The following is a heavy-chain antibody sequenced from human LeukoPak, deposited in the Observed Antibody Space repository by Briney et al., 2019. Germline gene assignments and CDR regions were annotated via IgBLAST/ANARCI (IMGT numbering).Heavy chain of an antibody. CDR2: INPNSGGT. V-gene: IGHV1-2*02. Sequence: RSSVNVSCKASGYTFTGYYMHWVRQAPGQGLDGMGWINPNSGGTNYAQKFQGRVTITRGTAISTAYMELSRLRSDDTAVYYCARGGPGYYFDYWGQGTLVTVSS. CDR3: ARGGPGYYFDY. CDR1: GYTFTGYY. D-gene: IGHD1-1*01. J-gene: IGHJ4*02.